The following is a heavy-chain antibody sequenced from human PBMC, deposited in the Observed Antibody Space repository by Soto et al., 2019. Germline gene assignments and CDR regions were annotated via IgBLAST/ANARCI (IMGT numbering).Heavy chain of an antibody. J-gene: IGHJ6*02. CDR3: ARGPQLWSSYYYYGMDV. D-gene: IGHD5-18*01. CDR2: INHSGST. V-gene: IGHV4-34*01. Sequence: QVQLQQWGAGLLKPSETLSLTCAVYGGSFSGYYWSWIRQPPGKGLEWIGEINHSGSTNYNPSLKSRVNISVDTSKNQFSLKLSSVTAADTAVYYCARGPQLWSSYYYYGMDVWGQGTTVTVSS. CDR1: GGSFSGYY.